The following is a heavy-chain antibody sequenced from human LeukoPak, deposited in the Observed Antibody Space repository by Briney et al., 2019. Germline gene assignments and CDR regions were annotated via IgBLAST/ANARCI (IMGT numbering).Heavy chain of an antibody. J-gene: IGHJ4*02. CDR3: ARLNLEYLYSSGPNDY. V-gene: IGHV4-38-2*02. CDR2: IYHSGST. CDR1: GYSISSGYY. Sequence: PSETLSLTCTVSGYSISSGYYWGWIRQPPGKGLEWIGSIYHSGSTYYNPSLKSRVTISVDTSKNQFSLRLNSVTPADTAVYYCARLNLEYLYSSGPNDYWGQGTLVTVSS. D-gene: IGHD3-10*01.